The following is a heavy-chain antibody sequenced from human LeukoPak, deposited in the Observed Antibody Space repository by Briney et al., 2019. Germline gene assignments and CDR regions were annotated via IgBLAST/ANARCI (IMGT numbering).Heavy chain of an antibody. D-gene: IGHD2-2*03. V-gene: IGHV3-21*01. CDR2: ITGGGST. CDR3: ARDYPPGYCSSTSCHYYYYYYMDV. Sequence: PGGSLRLSCAASGFTFSSYSMNWVRQAPGKGLEWVSAITGGGSTFYADSVKGRFTISRDNAKNSLYLQMNSLRAEDTAVYYCARDYPPGYCSSTSCHYYYYYYMDVWGKGTTVTVSS. CDR1: GFTFSSYS. J-gene: IGHJ6*03.